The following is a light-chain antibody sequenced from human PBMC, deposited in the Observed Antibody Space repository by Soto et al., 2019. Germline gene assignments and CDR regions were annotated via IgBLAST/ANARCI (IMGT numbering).Light chain of an antibody. CDR1: QSLLFSSNKKNY. V-gene: IGKV4-1*01. Sequence: ATINCKSSQSLLFSSNKKNYLAWYQQRPGQPPKLLIYWASSRESGVPDRFTGSGSGTDFTLSIRSLQAEDVAVYYCKQFYSSPLTFGGGTKVDIK. CDR2: WAS. J-gene: IGKJ4*01. CDR3: KQFYSSPLT.